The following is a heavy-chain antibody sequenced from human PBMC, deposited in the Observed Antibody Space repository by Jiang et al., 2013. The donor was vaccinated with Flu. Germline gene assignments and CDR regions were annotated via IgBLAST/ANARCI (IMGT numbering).Heavy chain of an antibody. CDR2: IWYDGSKV. Sequence: QLLESGGGVVQPGRSLSLSCAASGFIFSTYGMHWVRQAPGKGLEWVALIWYDGSKVYYAESVKGRFTISRDNSKNTLYLQMNSLRAEDTAVYYCTRVRSGYDWAFDYWGQGTLVTVSS. CDR3: TRVRSGYDWAFDY. CDR1: GFIFSTYG. D-gene: IGHD5-12*01. J-gene: IGHJ4*02. V-gene: IGHV3-33*01.